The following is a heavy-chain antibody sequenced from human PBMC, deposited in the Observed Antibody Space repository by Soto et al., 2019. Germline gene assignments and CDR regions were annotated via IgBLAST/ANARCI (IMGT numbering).Heavy chain of an antibody. V-gene: IGHV3-64*01. J-gene: IGHJ4*02. CDR2: ISSNGGST. Sequence: EVQLVESGGGLVQPGGSLRLSFAASVFTFSSYAMHWVRQAPGKGLEYVSAISSNGGSTYYANSVKGRFTISRDNSKNTLYLQMGSLRAEDMAVYYCARDFRENGWGQGTLVTVSS. CDR3: ARDFRENG. D-gene: IGHD1-1*01. CDR1: VFTFSSYA.